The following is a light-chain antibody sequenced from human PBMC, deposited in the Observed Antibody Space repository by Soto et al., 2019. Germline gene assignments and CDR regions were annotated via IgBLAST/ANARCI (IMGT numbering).Light chain of an antibody. J-gene: IGKJ5*01. CDR2: DAS. CDR3: QQRSNWPLT. V-gene: IGKV3-11*01. Sequence: EIVITQSPGTLSVSPGERATLSCRASQSVSSYLAWYQQKPGQAPRLLIYDASNRATGIPARFSGSGSGTDFTLTISSLEPEDFAVYYCQQRSNWPLTFGQGTRLEIK. CDR1: QSVSSY.